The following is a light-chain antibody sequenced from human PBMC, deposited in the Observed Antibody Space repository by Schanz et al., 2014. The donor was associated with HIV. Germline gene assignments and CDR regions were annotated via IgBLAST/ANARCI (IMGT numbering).Light chain of an antibody. V-gene: IGLV2-14*01. CDR1: SSDVGGYNY. J-gene: IGLJ3*02. CDR3: SSYTSSRTWV. Sequence: QSALTQPASVSGSPGQSITISCTGSSSDVGGYNYLSWYQQHPGKAPKLMIYDVKNRPSGVSNRFSGSKSGNTASLTISGLQAEDEADYYCSSYTSSRTWVFGGGTKLTVL. CDR2: DVK.